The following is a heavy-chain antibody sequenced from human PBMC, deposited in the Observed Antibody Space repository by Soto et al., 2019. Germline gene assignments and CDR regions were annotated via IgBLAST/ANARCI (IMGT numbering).Heavy chain of an antibody. CDR3: AKDSLYYSNYPNWFDP. Sequence: GGSLRLSCAASGFTFSSYCMSWVRQAPGKGLEWVANIKQDGSEKYYVDSVKGRFTISRDNSKNTLYLQMNSLRAEDTAVYYCAKDSLYYSNYPNWFDPWGQGTLVTVSS. J-gene: IGHJ5*02. D-gene: IGHD4-4*01. CDR2: IKQDGSEK. CDR1: GFTFSSYC. V-gene: IGHV3-7*01.